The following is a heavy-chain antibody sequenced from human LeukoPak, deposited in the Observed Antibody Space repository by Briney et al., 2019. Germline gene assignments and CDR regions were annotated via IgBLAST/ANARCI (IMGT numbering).Heavy chain of an antibody. CDR3: ARGREWELGNFDY. CDR1: GYTFTGYD. CDR2: MNPSSGNT. V-gene: IGHV1-8*01. D-gene: IGHD1-26*01. Sequence: ASVKVSCKASGYTFTGYDINWVRQATGQGLEWMGWMNPSSGNTGYAQKFQGRVTMTRNTSISTAYMELSSLRSEDTAVYYCARGREWELGNFDYWGQGTLVTVSS. J-gene: IGHJ4*02.